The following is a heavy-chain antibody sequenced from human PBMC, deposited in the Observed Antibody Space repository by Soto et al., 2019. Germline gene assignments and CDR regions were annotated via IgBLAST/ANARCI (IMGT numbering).Heavy chain of an antibody. CDR1: GGSISSYY. Sequence: SETLSLTCTVSGGSISSYYWSWIRQPPGKGLEWIGYIYYSGSTNYNPSLKSRVTISVDTSKNQFSLKLSSVTAADTAVYYCARNPRKFVAGSYVPNWFDPWGQGTLVTVSS. J-gene: IGHJ5*02. V-gene: IGHV4-59*08. CDR2: IYYSGST. CDR3: ARNPRKFVAGSYVPNWFDP. D-gene: IGHD3-10*01.